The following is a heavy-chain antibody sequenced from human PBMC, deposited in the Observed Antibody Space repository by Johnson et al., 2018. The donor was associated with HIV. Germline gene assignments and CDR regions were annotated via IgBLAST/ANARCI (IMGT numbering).Heavy chain of an antibody. J-gene: IGHJ3*01. CDR3: AKTRMGGILDAFDL. CDR2: LYSGGST. Sequence: VQLVESGGGLVQSGGSLRLSCGASGFSVSNNYMNWVRQAPGKGLDWVSVLYSGGSTYYADSVKGRFTISRDNSKNTLYLQMNSLTIEDTAVFYCAKTRMGGILDAFDLWGQGTMVIVS. CDR1: GFSVSNNY. D-gene: IGHD3-10*01. V-gene: IGHV3-66*02.